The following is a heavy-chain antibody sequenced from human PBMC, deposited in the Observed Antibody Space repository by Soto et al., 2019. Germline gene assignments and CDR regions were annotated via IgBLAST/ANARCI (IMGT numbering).Heavy chain of an antibody. D-gene: IGHD2-21*02. CDR1: GGPFSSYA. V-gene: IGHV1-69*13. Sequence: VASVKVSCKASGGPFSSYAISWVRQAPGQGLEWMGGIIPIFGTANYAQKFQGRVTITADESTSTAYMELSSLRSEDTAVYYCARDQGYCGGDCYDPWGQGTLVTVSS. CDR2: IIPIFGTA. J-gene: IGHJ5*02. CDR3: ARDQGYCGGDCYDP.